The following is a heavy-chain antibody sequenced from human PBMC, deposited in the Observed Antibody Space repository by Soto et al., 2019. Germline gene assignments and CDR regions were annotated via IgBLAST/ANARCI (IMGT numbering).Heavy chain of an antibody. CDR1: GFTFSSYS. D-gene: IGHD3-3*01. CDR2: ISSSSSYI. Sequence: PGGSLRLSCAASGFTFSSYSMNWVRQSPGKGLEWVSSISSSSSYIYYADSVKGRFTISRDNARNSLYLQMNSLRAEDTAVYYCAREILWSGSYGMDVWGQGTTVTVSS. J-gene: IGHJ6*02. CDR3: AREILWSGSYGMDV. V-gene: IGHV3-21*01.